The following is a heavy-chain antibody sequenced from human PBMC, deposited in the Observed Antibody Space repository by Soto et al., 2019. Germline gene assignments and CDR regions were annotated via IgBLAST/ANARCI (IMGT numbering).Heavy chain of an antibody. CDR1: GYTFTSYG. CDR3: PRAKLELPAFDI. Sequence: VKVSCQASGYTFTSYGISWVRQAPGQGLEWMGWISAYNGNTNYAQKLQGRVTMTTDTYTSTAYRELRSLSSDATAVYYCPRAKLELPAFDIWGQGTMVTVSS. V-gene: IGHV1-18*04. J-gene: IGHJ3*02. CDR2: ISAYNGNT. D-gene: IGHD1-7*01.